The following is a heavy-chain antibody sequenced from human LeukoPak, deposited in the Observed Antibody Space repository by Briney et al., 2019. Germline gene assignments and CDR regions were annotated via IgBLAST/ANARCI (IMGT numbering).Heavy chain of an antibody. CDR1: GYTLTSYA. V-gene: IGHV1-3*01. CDR2: INAGNGNT. Sequence: ASVKVSCKASGYTLTSYAMHWVRQAPGQRLGWMGWINAGNGNTKYTQKFQGRVTITRDTSASTAYMELSSLRSEDTAVYYCARPYYDILTGYYTYYFDYWGQGTLVTVSS. J-gene: IGHJ4*02. D-gene: IGHD3-9*01. CDR3: ARPYYDILTGYYTYYFDY.